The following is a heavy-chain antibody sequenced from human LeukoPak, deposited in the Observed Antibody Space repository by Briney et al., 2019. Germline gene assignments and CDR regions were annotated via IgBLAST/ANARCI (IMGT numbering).Heavy chain of an antibody. J-gene: IGHJ5*02. CDR1: GGSFSGYY. CDR3: ARGGYSYGNNWFDP. CDR2: INHSGST. Sequence: SETLSLTCAVYGGSFSGYYWSWIRQPPGKGLEWIGEINHSGSTNYNPSLKSRVTISVDTSKNQFSLKLSSVTAADTAVYYCARGGYSYGNNWFDPRGQGTLVTVSS. V-gene: IGHV4-34*01. D-gene: IGHD5-18*01.